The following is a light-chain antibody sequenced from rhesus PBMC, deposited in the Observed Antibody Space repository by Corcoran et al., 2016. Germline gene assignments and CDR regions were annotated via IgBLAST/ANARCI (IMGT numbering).Light chain of an antibody. CDR2: QAS. CDR1: QNIKNW. Sequence: DIQMTQSPSSLSASARDTVTITCRASQNIKNWLVWYRQKPRESPKPLIYQASTLHSGVPSRFSGRGSGTDFTLTISSRQSEDFAGYYCQQNSLSPWTFGQGTKVE. CDR3: QQNSLSPWT. V-gene: IGKV1-22*01. J-gene: IGKJ1*01.